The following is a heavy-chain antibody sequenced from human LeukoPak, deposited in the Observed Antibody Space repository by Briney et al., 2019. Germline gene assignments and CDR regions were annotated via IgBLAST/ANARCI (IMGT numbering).Heavy chain of an antibody. J-gene: IGHJ4*02. Sequence: GESLKISCKGSGDSFTNYWIAWVRQMPGKGLEWMGIIHPLDFDTRYSPSFQGQVTMSVNRSINTAYLQWSSLRASDTAIYYCTRPNDRGYSSSFYNWGQGTLVTVSS. CDR1: GDSFTNYW. CDR2: IHPLDFDT. CDR3: TRPNDRGYSSSFYN. V-gene: IGHV5-51*01. D-gene: IGHD6-6*01.